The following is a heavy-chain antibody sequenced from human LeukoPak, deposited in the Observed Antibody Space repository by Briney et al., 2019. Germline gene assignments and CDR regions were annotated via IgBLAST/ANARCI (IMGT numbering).Heavy chain of an antibody. J-gene: IGHJ4*02. D-gene: IGHD6-13*01. V-gene: IGHV1-18*01. CDR1: GYTFINYG. CDR3: AREAQGAAVDY. Sequence: ASVKVSCKASGYTFINYGISWVRQAPGQGLEWMGWISTYNDNTNYAQNVQDRVTMTTDRSTSTAYMELSSLRSEDTAVYYCAREAQGAAVDYWGQGTLVTVSS. CDR2: ISTYNDNT.